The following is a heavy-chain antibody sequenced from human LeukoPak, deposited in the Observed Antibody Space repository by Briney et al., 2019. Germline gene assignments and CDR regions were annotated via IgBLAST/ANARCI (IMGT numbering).Heavy chain of an antibody. Sequence: SETLSLTCTVSGGSISSYYWSWIRQPPGKGLEWIGYIYYSGSTNYNPSLKSRVTISVDTSKNQFSLKLSSVTAADTAVYYCARGGRAAAGLLDPSNWFDPWGQGTLVTVSS. CDR2: IYYSGST. CDR3: ARGGRAAAGLLDPSNWFDP. D-gene: IGHD6-13*01. V-gene: IGHV4-59*01. CDR1: GGSISSYY. J-gene: IGHJ5*02.